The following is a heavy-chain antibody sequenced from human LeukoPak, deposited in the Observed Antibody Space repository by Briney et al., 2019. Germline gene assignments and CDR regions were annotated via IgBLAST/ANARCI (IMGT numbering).Heavy chain of an antibody. CDR2: IGIDSGNT. J-gene: IGHJ4*02. CDR3: ARDYKYAFDN. V-gene: IGHV3-48*01. CDR1: GFTSSDYS. Sequence: GSLRLSCAASGFTSSDYSMNWVRPAPGKGLEWISYIGIDSGNTNYADSVKGRFTISGDKAKNSLFLQMNSLRVEDTAVYYCARDYKYAFDNWGQGTLVTVSS. D-gene: IGHD5-24*01.